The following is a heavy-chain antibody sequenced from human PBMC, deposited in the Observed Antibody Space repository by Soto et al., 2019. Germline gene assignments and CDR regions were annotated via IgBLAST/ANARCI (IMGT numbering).Heavy chain of an antibody. J-gene: IGHJ2*01. CDR1: GGSFSGYY. CDR3: ARRGPVVVPAAKTRDKAGHTNNWYFDL. D-gene: IGHD2-2*01. Sequence: QVQLQQWGAGLLKPSETLSLTCAVYGGSFSGYYWSWIRQPPGKGLEWIGEINHSGSTNYNPSLKSRVTISVDTSKNQFSLKLSSVTAADTAVYYCARRGPVVVPAAKTRDKAGHTNNWYFDLWGRGTLVTVSS. V-gene: IGHV4-34*01. CDR2: INHSGST.